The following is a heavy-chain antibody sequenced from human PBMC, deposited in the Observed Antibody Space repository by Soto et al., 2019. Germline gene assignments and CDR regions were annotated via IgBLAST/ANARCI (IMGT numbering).Heavy chain of an antibody. V-gene: IGHV1-8*01. CDR1: GYTFTSYD. D-gene: IGHD1-1*01. Sequence: QVQLVQSGAEVRKPGASVKVSCEASGYTFTSYDIYWVRQATGQGLEWMGWMNPNTGNSAYAQKFQGRVTVTSDTSINTVHMELSSMRSEDTAVYYCARRAETNGWNGFGDDKYYFDFWGQGTLVTVSS. CDR3: ARRAETNGWNGFGDDKYYFDF. J-gene: IGHJ4*02. CDR2: MNPNTGNS.